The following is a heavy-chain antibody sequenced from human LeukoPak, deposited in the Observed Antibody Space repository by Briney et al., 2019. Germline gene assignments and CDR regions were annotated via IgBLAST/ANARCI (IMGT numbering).Heavy chain of an antibody. V-gene: IGHV3-48*03. Sequence: GGSLRLSCAASGFTFSSYEMNWVRQAPGKGLEWVSYISSSGSTIYYADSVKGRFTISRDNAKNSLYLQMNSLRAKDTAVYYCARVGRTHSSSWSPGYYYYGMDVWGQGTTVTVSS. CDR1: GFTFSSYE. CDR2: ISSSGSTI. J-gene: IGHJ6*02. CDR3: ARVGRTHSSSWSPGYYYYGMDV. D-gene: IGHD6-13*01.